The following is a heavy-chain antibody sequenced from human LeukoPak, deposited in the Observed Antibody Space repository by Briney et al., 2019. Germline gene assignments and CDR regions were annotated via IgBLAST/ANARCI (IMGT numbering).Heavy chain of an antibody. D-gene: IGHD3-3*01. V-gene: IGHV1-46*01. J-gene: IGHJ4*02. CDR1: GYTFTNYY. CDR3: ARGGSQRFLEWFPFDY. CDR2: INPSGGST. Sequence: APVTVSCKASGYTFTNYYIHWVRQAPGQGLEWMGIINPSGGSTSYAQKFQGRVTMTRHMSTNTVYMEVSSLRSEDTALYYCARGGSQRFLEWFPFDYWGQGTEVTVSS.